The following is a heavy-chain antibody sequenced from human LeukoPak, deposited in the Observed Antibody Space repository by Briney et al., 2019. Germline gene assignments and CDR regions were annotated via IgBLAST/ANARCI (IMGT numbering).Heavy chain of an antibody. CDR1: GGSISGSSYY. CDR2: IYYNGKT. Sequence: PSETLSLTCSVSGGSISGSSYYWGWIRQPPGKGLEWVGNIYYNGKTYYTPSLKSRVTLSVDMSKNQFSLKLSSMTAADTAVYYCSTITPTTQMNNWGRGTLVTVSS. J-gene: IGHJ4*02. CDR3: STITPTTQMNN. V-gene: IGHV4-39*07. D-gene: IGHD4-23*01.